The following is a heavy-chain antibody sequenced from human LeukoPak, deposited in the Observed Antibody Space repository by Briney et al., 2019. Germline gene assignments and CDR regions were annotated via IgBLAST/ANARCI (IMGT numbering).Heavy chain of an antibody. Sequence: GASVKVSCKSSGYTFTSYGISWVRQAPGQGLEWMGWISPYNGKTNYAQKFQGRVTMTTDTSMSTAYMELRSLTSDDTAVYYCARAPERLGWFDPWGQGTLVTDSS. D-gene: IGHD1-1*01. CDR2: ISPYNGKT. CDR1: GYTFTSYG. J-gene: IGHJ5*02. CDR3: ARAPERLGWFDP. V-gene: IGHV1-18*01.